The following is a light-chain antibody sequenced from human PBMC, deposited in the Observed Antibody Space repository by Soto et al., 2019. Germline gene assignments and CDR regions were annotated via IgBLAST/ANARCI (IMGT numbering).Light chain of an antibody. CDR1: SSDIETYNL. Sequence: QSVLTQPASGSGSPGQSITISCTGTSSDIETYNLVSWYQQHPGKAPKLMNYEVNKRPSGVSVRFSVFKSGITFSLTISGLQALDEADYYCCSYAGSSTLYVFGTGTKVTVL. V-gene: IGLV2-23*02. J-gene: IGLJ1*01. CDR2: EVN. CDR3: CSYAGSSTLYV.